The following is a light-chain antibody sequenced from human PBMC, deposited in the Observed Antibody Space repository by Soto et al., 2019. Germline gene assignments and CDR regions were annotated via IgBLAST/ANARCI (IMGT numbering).Light chain of an antibody. CDR1: GSDVGRYNY. V-gene: IGLV2-14*01. Sequence: QSAVTQPDSVSGSPGQSITISCTGTGSDVGRYNYVSWYQQHPGKAPKLMIYEVTNRPSGVSNRLSGSKSGNTASLTIAGLQADDEADYYCSTFGGSGVFGTGTKLTVL. CDR3: STFGGSGV. CDR2: EVT. J-gene: IGLJ1*01.